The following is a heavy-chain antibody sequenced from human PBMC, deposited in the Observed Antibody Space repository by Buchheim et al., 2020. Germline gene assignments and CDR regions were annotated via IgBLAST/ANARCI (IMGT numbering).Heavy chain of an antibody. D-gene: IGHD3-22*01. V-gene: IGHV3-43D*03. Sequence: EVQLVESGGVVVQPGGSLRLSCAASGFTFDDYAMHWVRQAPGKGLEWVSLISWDGGSTYYADSVKGRFTISRDNSKNSLYLQMNSLRAEDTALYYCAKDYSGKQTFKYYYDSSGYRFDYWGQGTL. CDR2: ISWDGGST. CDR1: GFTFDDYA. CDR3: AKDYSGKQTFKYYYDSSGYRFDY. J-gene: IGHJ4*02.